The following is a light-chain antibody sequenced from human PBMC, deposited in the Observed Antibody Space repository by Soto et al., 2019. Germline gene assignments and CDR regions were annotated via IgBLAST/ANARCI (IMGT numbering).Light chain of an antibody. CDR2: GAS. CDR1: RSVSSSF. J-gene: IGKJ4*01. CDR3: QQYGSSHPLT. V-gene: IGKV3-20*01. Sequence: EILFTQSPGTLSLSPGGRATLSCRASRSVSSSFLAWYQQKPGQAPRLIIYGASSRANGIPDRFSGSGSGTDFTLTISRLEPEDFALYYCQQYGSSHPLTFGGGTKVDIK.